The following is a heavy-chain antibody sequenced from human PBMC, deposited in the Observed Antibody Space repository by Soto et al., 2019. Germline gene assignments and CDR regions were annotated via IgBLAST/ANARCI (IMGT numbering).Heavy chain of an antibody. D-gene: IGHD2-8*02. Sequence: EVLLLESGGGLVQPGGSLRLSCAASGFTFGNYAMNWVRQAPGKGLEWVSSISDPGTSTYYANSVKGRFSMSRDNSKNTLFLQMNSLRAEDTAVYFCAKSLVPPSDAFDLWGRGTLVTVSS. CDR1: GFTFGNYA. CDR2: ISDPGTST. CDR3: AKSLVPPSDAFDL. V-gene: IGHV3-23*01. J-gene: IGHJ3*01.